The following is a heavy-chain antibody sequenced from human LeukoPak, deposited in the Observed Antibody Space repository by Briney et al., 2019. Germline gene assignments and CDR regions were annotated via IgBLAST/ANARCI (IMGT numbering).Heavy chain of an antibody. CDR1: GGSISSGSYY. CDR2: IYTSGST. J-gene: IGHJ4*02. V-gene: IGHV4-61*02. CDR3: AREPGYGDYPFDY. Sequence: SDTLALTCTVCGGSISSGSYYWSWIRRPAGKVLEWIGRIYTSGSTNYNPSLKSRVTISVDTSKNQFSLKLSSVTAADTAVYYCAREPGYGDYPFDYWGQGTLVTVSS. D-gene: IGHD4-17*01.